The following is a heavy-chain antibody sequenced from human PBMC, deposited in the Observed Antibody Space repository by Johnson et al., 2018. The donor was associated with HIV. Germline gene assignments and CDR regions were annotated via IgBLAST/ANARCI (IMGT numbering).Heavy chain of an antibody. CDR1: GFTFDDYG. V-gene: IGHV3-20*04. CDR3: AREIGGSYYRDAFDI. J-gene: IGHJ3*02. Sequence: VQLVESGGGLVQPGRSLRLSCAASGFTFDDYGMSWVRQAPGKGLEWDSGINWNGGSTGYADSVKGRFTISRDNAKNSRYLQMTSLRAEDTAVYYCAREIGGSYYRDAFDIWGQGTMVTVSS. D-gene: IGHD1-26*01. CDR2: INWNGGST.